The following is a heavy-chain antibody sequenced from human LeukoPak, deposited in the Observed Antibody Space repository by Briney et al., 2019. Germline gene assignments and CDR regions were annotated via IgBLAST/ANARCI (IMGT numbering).Heavy chain of an antibody. Sequence: HTGGSLRLSCAASGFTFSSYAMSWVRQAPGKGLEWVSAISGSGGSTYYADSVKGRFTISRDNSKNTLYLQMNSLRAEDTAVYYCAKVGYYDSRDYYGMDVWGQGTTVTVSS. CDR2: ISGSGGST. V-gene: IGHV3-23*01. CDR3: AKVGYYDSRDYYGMDV. CDR1: GFTFSSYA. D-gene: IGHD3-22*01. J-gene: IGHJ6*02.